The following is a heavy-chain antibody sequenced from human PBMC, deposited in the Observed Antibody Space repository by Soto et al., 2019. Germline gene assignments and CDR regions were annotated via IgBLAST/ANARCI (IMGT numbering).Heavy chain of an antibody. CDR1: GFTFSSYW. Sequence: PGGSLRLSCAASGFTFSSYWMHWVRQAPGKGLVWVSRMNSDGSTTNYADSVKGRFTISRDNARNTLYLQRNSLRAEDTDVYYCVRDGYPAWVYGVDVWGEGTTVTGAS. D-gene: IGHD1-1*01. CDR2: MNSDGSTT. CDR3: VRDGYPAWVYGVDV. J-gene: IGHJ6*04. V-gene: IGHV3-74*01.